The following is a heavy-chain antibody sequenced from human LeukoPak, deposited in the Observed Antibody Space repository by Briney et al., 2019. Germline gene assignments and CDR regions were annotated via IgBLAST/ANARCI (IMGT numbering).Heavy chain of an antibody. D-gene: IGHD6-13*01. V-gene: IGHV5-51*01. Sequence: PGDFDTRYSQSFQGQVTISVDKSISTAYLQWSSLKASDTAMYYCARRGDYSSSWYRGFDPWGQGTLVTVSS. CDR2: PGDFDT. CDR3: ARRGDYSSSWYRGFDP. J-gene: IGHJ5*02.